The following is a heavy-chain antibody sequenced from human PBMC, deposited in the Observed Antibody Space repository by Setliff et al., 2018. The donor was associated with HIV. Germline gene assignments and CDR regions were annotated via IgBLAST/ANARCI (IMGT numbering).Heavy chain of an antibody. CDR3: ATPVVDYYASSGSDY. D-gene: IGHD3-22*01. CDR1: GFTFSSYS. CDR2: ISSSSSTI. V-gene: IGHV3-48*04. Sequence: GGSLRLSCAASGFTFSSYSMNWVRQAPGKGLEWVSYISSSSSTIYYADSVKGRFTVSRDNAKNSLYLQMNSLRAEDTAVYYCATPVVDYYASSGSDYWGQGPLVTVSS. J-gene: IGHJ4*02.